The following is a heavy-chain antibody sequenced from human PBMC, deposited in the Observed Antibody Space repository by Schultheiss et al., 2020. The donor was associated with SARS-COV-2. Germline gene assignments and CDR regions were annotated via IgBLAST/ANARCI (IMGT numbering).Heavy chain of an antibody. J-gene: IGHJ4*02. Sequence: SETLSLTCAVSGGSITSSNWWSWVRQPPGKGLEWIGEVYHNGSTNYIPSLKSRVTISVDTSKNQFSLKLSSVTAADTAVYYCARTSSSWSHYFDYWGQGTLVTVSS. CDR1: GGSITSSNW. CDR3: ARTSSSWSHYFDY. V-gene: IGHV4-4*02. CDR2: VYHNGST. D-gene: IGHD6-13*01.